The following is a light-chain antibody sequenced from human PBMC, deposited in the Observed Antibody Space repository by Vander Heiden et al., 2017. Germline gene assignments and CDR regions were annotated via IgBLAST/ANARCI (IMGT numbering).Light chain of an antibody. J-gene: IGKJ1*01. CDR1: QGISSY. V-gene: IGKV1-8*01. CDR3: QQYYSDPRT. Sequence: AIRMTQSPSSFSASTGDRVTITCRASQGISSYLAWYQQKPGKAPKLLIYAASTLQSGVPSRFSGSGSGTDFTLTISCLQSEDFATYYCQQYYSDPRTFGQRTKVEIK. CDR2: AAS.